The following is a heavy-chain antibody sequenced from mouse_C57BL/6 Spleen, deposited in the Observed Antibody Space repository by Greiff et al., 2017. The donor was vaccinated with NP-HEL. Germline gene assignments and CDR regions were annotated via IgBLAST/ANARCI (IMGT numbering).Heavy chain of an antibody. J-gene: IGHJ4*01. CDR2: IDPSDSYT. CDR3: ERSIYDYGSRGAMDY. D-gene: IGHD1-1*01. V-gene: IGHV1-69*01. CDR1: GYTFTSYW. Sequence: VQLQQPGAELVMPGASVKLSCKASGYTFTSYWMHWVKQRPGQGLEWIGEIDPSDSYTNYNQKFKGKSTLTVDKSSSTAYMQLSSLTSEDSAVYDCERSIYDYGSRGAMDYWGQGTSVTVSS.